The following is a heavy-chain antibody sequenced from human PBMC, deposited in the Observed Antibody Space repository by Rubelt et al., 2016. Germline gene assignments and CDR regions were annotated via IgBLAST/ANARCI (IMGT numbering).Heavy chain of an antibody. Sequence: GRQAPGKGLEWVSAISGSGGSTYDADSVKGRFTISRDNSKNTLYLQMNSLRAEDTAVYYCARDSSGWGAPFDYWGQGTLVTVSS. D-gene: IGHD6-19*01. V-gene: IGHV3-23*01. J-gene: IGHJ4*02. CDR2: ISGSGGST. CDR3: ARDSSGWGAPFDY.